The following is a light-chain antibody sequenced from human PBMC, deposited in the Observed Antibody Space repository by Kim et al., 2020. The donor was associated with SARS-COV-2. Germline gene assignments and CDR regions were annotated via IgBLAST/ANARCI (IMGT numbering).Light chain of an antibody. Sequence: LSPGERATLSCRASQSVSSMYLAWYQQKPGQAPRLLIYGSSSRATGIPDRFSGSGSGTDFTLTISRLEPEDCAVYYCQQYENSPWTFCQGTKVDIK. CDR1: QSVSSMY. J-gene: IGKJ1*01. CDR2: GSS. CDR3: QQYENSPWT. V-gene: IGKV3-20*01.